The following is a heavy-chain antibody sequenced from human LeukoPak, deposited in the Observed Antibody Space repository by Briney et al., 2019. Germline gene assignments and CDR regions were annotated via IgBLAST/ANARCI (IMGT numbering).Heavy chain of an antibody. CDR2: FSGSGGST. J-gene: IGHJ4*02. CDR1: GFTFSSYS. CDR3: ARSELSPSDFDY. D-gene: IGHD2-15*01. V-gene: IGHV3-23*01. Sequence: QTGGSLRLSCAASGFTFSSYSMSWVRQAPGRGLEWVSSFSGSGGSTYYADSVKGRFTISRDNAKNSLYLQMNSLRAEDTAVYYCARSELSPSDFDYWGQGTLVTVSS.